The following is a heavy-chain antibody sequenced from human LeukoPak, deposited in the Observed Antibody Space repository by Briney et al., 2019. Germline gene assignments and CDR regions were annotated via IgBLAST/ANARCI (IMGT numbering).Heavy chain of an antibody. CDR3: ARLYYGSGAY. D-gene: IGHD3-10*01. CDR1: AFTVSSNY. V-gene: IGHV3-53*01. CDR2: IYSGGST. Sequence: GGSLRLSCAASAFTVSSNYMSWVRQAPGKGLEWVSVIYSGGSTYYADSVKGRFTISRDNSKNTLYLQMNSLRAEDTAVYYCARLYYGSGAYWGQGTLVTVSS. J-gene: IGHJ4*02.